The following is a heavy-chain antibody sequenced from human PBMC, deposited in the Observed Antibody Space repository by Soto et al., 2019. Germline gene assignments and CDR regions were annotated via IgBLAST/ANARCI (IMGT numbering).Heavy chain of an antibody. V-gene: IGHV3-7*01. J-gene: IGHJ6*02. CDR2: IKQDGSEK. D-gene: IGHD3-3*01. CDR1: GFTFSSYW. CDR3: ARDLKPDKTYYDFWSGFHGMDV. Sequence: GGSLRLSCAASGFTFSSYWMSWFRQAPGKGLEWVANIKQDGSEKYYVDSVKGRFTISRDNAKNSLYLQMNSLRAEDTAVYYCARDLKPDKTYYDFWSGFHGMDVWGQGTTVTVSS.